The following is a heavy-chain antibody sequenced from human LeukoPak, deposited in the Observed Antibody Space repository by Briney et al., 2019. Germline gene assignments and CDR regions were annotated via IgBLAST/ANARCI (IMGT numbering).Heavy chain of an antibody. CDR2: ISAYNGNT. J-gene: IGHJ4*02. CDR3: ARVSDDYVWGSYRFGEADY. V-gene: IGHV1-18*01. CDR1: GYTFTSYG. D-gene: IGHD3-16*02. Sequence: ASVKVSCKASGYTFTSYGISWVRQAPGQGLEWMGWISAYNGNTNYAQKLQGRVTMTTDTSTSTAYMELRSLRSDDTAVYYCARVSDDYVWGSYRFGEADYWGRGTLVTVSS.